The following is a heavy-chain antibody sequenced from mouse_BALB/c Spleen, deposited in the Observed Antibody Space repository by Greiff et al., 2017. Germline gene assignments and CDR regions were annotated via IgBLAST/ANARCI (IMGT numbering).Heavy chain of an antibody. CDR3: ARDEDWGYGNYSWFAY. J-gene: IGHJ3*01. Sequence: EVKVVESGGGLVKPGGSLKLSCAASGFTFSDYYMYWVRQTPEKRLEWVATISDGGSYTYYPDSVKGRFTISRDNAKNNLYLQMSSLKSEDTAMYYCARDEDWGYGNYSWFAYWGQGTLVTVSA. D-gene: IGHD2-1*01. CDR1: GFTFSDYY. CDR2: ISDGGSYT. V-gene: IGHV5-4*02.